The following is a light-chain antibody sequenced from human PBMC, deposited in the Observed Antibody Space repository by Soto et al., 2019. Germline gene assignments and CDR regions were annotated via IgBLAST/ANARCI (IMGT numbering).Light chain of an antibody. Sequence: EIVVTQSPGTLSLSPGARATLSCRASQSVSGSYLAWYQQKPGQAPRLLIYGASSKSTGIPDRFSGSGSGKDFTLTISRLEPEDFAVYYCQQYGSSPPQYTFGQGTKQEIK. V-gene: IGKV3-20*01. CDR2: GAS. CDR1: QSVSGSY. CDR3: QQYGSSPPQYT. J-gene: IGKJ2*01.